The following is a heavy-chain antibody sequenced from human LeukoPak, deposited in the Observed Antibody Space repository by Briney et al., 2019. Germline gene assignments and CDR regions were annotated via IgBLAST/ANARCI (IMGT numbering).Heavy chain of an antibody. V-gene: IGHV4-59*02. CDR3: ARDGSNWSNDYYHGVDV. J-gene: IGHJ6*02. D-gene: IGHD4-11*01. CDR1: GDSVTTYY. Sequence: SETLSLTCTVSGDSVTTYYWSWIRQPPGKGLEWLGYIYYSGSATYNPSLKSRVTISVDTSKNQFSLKLSSVTAADTAVYYCARDGSNWSNDYYHGVDVWGQGTTVTVS. CDR2: IYYSGSA.